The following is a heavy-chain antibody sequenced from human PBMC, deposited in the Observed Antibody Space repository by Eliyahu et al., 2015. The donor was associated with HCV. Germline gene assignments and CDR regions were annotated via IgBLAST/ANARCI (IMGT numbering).Heavy chain of an antibody. J-gene: IGHJ4*02. CDR1: GFTFRNHA. Sequence: EVHLLESGGGLVQPGGSLXLSXAVSGFTFRNHAMTWVRQAPGKGLEWVXTITYEGDFAHYADSVKGRFTISRDNSKNTLSLQITSLRVEDSAVYYCANDPSTGNFDYWGQGTLVTASS. V-gene: IGHV3-23*01. CDR3: ANDPSTGNFDY. CDR2: ITYEGDFA. D-gene: IGHD1-1*01.